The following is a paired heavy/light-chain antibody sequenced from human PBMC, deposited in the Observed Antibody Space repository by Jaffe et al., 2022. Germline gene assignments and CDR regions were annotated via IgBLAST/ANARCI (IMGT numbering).Light chain of an antibody. V-gene: IGKV3D-20*01. CDR2: DAS. CDR1: QSVSSSY. CDR3: QQYGSSLGT. J-gene: IGKJ2*01. Sequence: EIVLTQSPATLSLSPGERATLSCGASQSVSSSYLAWYQQKPGLAPRLLIYDASSRATGIPDRFSGSGSGTDFTLTISRLEPEDFAVYYCQQYGSSLGTFGQGTKLEIK.
Heavy chain of an antibody. J-gene: IGHJ6*03. CDR3: AHRRDGYNWNSDRLNYYYYYMDV. D-gene: IGHD1-7*01. CDR1: GFSLSTSGVG. Sequence: QITLKESGPTLVKPTQTLTLTCTFSGFSLSTSGVGVGWIRQPPGKALEWLALIYWNDDKRYSPSLKSRLTITKDTSKNQVVLTMTNMDPVDTATYYCAHRRDGYNWNSDRLNYYYYYMDVWGKGTTVTVSS. V-gene: IGHV2-5*01. CDR2: IYWNDDK.